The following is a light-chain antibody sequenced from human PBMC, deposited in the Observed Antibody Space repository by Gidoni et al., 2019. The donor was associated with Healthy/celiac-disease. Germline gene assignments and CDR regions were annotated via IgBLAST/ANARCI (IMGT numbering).Light chain of an antibody. CDR3: QQYGSSPGT. CDR1: QSVSSSY. V-gene: IGKV3-20*01. J-gene: IGKJ1*01. CDR2: GAS. Sequence: ELVLTQSPGTLSLSPGERATLACRASQSVSSSYLAWYQQKPGQAPRLLIYGASSRATGIPDRFSGSGSGTDFTLTISRLEPGDFAVYYCQQYGSSPGTFGQGTKVEIK.